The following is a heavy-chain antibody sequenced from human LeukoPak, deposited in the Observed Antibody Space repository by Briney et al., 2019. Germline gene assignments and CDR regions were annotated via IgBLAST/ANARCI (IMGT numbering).Heavy chain of an antibody. CDR2: ISYDGSNK. D-gene: IGHD1-26*01. CDR1: GFTFSSYA. J-gene: IGHJ6*03. Sequence: PGRSLRLSCAASGFTFSSYAMHWVRQAPGKGLEWVALISYDGSNKYYADSVKGRFTISRDNSKNTLYLQMNSLRAEDTAVYYCARNSGSYYWVYYYYYMDVWGKGTTVTVSS. V-gene: IGHV3-30*04. CDR3: ARNSGSYYWVYYYYYMDV.